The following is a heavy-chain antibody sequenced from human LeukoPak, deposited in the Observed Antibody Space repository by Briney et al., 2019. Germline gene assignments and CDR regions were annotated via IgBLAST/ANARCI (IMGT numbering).Heavy chain of an antibody. CDR1: GGSISGYY. CDR2: IYYSGST. V-gene: IGHV4-59*01. Sequence: SETLSLACTVSGGSISGYYWSWIRQPPGKGLEWIGYIYYSGSTNYNPSLKSRVTISVDTSKNQFSLKLSSVTAADTAVYYCARGREWEPKVFDYWGQGTLVTVSS. D-gene: IGHD1-26*01. CDR3: ARGREWEPKVFDY. J-gene: IGHJ4*02.